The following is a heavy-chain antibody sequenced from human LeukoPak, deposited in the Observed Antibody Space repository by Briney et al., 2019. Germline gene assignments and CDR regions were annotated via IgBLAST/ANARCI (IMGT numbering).Heavy chain of an antibody. J-gene: IGHJ4*02. V-gene: IGHV4-39*07. D-gene: IGHD2-15*01. Sequence: SETLSLTCTVSGGSISSTSYFWAWIRQPPGKGLQWIASIYYSGNTYYNPSLKSRVTISVDTSKNQLSLKLSSVTAADTAVYYCARSYCSGGSCYNDYWGQGTLVTVSS. CDR3: ARSYCSGGSCYNDY. CDR1: GGSISSTSYF. CDR2: IYYSGNT.